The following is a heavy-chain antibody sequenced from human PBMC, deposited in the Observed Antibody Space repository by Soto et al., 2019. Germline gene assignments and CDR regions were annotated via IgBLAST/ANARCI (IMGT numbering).Heavy chain of an antibody. D-gene: IGHD6-6*01. CDR3: AKEHSGLYARHYFDS. Sequence: QVQLVESGGGVVQPGRSLRLTCAASGLTFSTYGMHWVRQAPGKGLEWVAVVSYDGSETDNADSVRGRFTISRDNSKNTLDLQMISLRAEDTAVYYCAKEHSGLYARHYFDSWGQGTLVTVSS. J-gene: IGHJ4*02. CDR1: GLTFSTYG. V-gene: IGHV3-30*18. CDR2: VSYDGSET.